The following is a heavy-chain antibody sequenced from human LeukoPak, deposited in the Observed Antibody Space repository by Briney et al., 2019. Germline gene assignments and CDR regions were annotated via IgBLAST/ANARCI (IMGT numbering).Heavy chain of an antibody. J-gene: IGHJ3*02. CDR3: AKFRGYCNSTSCYSDAFDI. D-gene: IGHD2-2*01. Sequence: GGSMRLSCAASGFTFSSYAMHWVRQAPGKGLEWVAFIRYDGSNKYYADSVKGRFTISRDNSKNTLYLQMNSLRAEDTAVYYCAKFRGYCNSTSCYSDAFDIWGQGTMVTVSS. V-gene: IGHV3-30*02. CDR2: IRYDGSNK. CDR1: GFTFSSYA.